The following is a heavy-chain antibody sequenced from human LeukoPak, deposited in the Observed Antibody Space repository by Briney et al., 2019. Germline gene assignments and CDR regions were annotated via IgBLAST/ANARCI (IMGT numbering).Heavy chain of an antibody. D-gene: IGHD3-22*01. J-gene: IGHJ4*02. V-gene: IGHV1-2*02. CDR2: INPNSGGT. CDR3: ARDTYYYDSSGSIIGL. CDR1: GNTFTGYY. Sequence: ASVKVSCKASGNTFTGYYMHWVRQAPGQGLEWMGWINPNSGGTNYAQKFQGRVTMTRDTSISTAYMELSRLRSDDTAVYYCARDTYYYDSSGSIIGLWGQGTLVTVSS.